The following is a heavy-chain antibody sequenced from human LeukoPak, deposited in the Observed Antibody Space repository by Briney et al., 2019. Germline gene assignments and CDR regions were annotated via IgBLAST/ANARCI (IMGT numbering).Heavy chain of an antibody. CDR2: IKQDGSEK. V-gene: IGHV3-7*03. CDR1: GGSIISSDY. CDR3: NRFDY. J-gene: IGHJ4*02. Sequence: ETLSLTCTVSGGSIISSDYHWGWVRQPPGKGLEWVANIKQDGSEKYYVDSVKGRFTISRDNAKNSLYLQMNSLRAEDTAVYYCNRFDYWGQGTLVTASS.